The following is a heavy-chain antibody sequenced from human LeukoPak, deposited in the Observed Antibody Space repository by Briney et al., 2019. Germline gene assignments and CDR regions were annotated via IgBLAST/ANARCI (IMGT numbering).Heavy chain of an antibody. V-gene: IGHV3-23*01. Sequence: GGSLRLSCAASGFTFNSYAMTWVRQAPGKGLEWVSTISGGGGSTYYADSVKGRLTISRDNSRNTLYLQMNSLRAEDTAVYYCASLVPAAITGMDVWGQGTTVTVSS. CDR3: ASLVPAAITGMDV. D-gene: IGHD2-2*01. J-gene: IGHJ6*02. CDR1: GFTFNSYA. CDR2: ISGGGGST.